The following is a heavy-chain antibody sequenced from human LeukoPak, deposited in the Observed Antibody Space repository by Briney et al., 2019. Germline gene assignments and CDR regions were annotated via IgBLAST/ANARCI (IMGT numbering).Heavy chain of an antibody. CDR3: ARTRSGFYFDY. J-gene: IGHJ4*02. Sequence: GGSLRLSCAASGFTFSSYSVSWFRQAPGKGLDWVSYIITSSTSIYYADSVKGRFTISRDNAKNSLYLQLNSLRAEDTAVYYCARTRSGFYFDYWGQGTLVTVSS. V-gene: IGHV3-48*01. D-gene: IGHD3-3*01. CDR2: IITSSTSI. CDR1: GFTFSSYS.